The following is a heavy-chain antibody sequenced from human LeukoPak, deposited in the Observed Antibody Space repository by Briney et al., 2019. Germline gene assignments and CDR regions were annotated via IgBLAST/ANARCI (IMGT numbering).Heavy chain of an antibody. J-gene: IGHJ5*02. CDR3: ARGNDYYESGRQSYFDP. CDR1: GGSISIYY. V-gene: IGHV4-59*01. CDR2: IQSIGGT. Sequence: SETLSLTCSVSGGSISIYYWTWIRQSPEKRLEWIGYIQSIGGTNYNPSLKSRVTMSVDTSKNQFSLKLTSVTAADTAFYYCARGNDYYESGRQSYFDPWGQGTLVIVSS. D-gene: IGHD3-10*01.